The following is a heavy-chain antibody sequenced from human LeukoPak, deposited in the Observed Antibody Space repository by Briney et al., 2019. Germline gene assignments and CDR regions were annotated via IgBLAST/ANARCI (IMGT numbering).Heavy chain of an antibody. CDR3: AKDSWIQLWFRY. V-gene: IGHV3-53*05. J-gene: IGHJ4*02. D-gene: IGHD5-18*01. CDR2: IYSGGST. CDR1: GFTVSSNY. Sequence: GGSLRLSCAASGFTVSSNYMSWVRQAPGKGLEWVSVIYSGGSTYYADSVKGRFTISRDNSKNTLYLQMNSLRAEDTAVYYCAKDSWIQLWFRYWGQGTLVTVSS.